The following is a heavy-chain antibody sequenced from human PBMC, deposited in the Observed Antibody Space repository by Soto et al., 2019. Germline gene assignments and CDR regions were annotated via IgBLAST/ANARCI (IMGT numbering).Heavy chain of an antibody. CDR3: AHRHFNKVAYFDY. CDR2: VYWNDDK. V-gene: IGHV2-5*01. CDR1: GFSLSTNGVG. Sequence: QITLKESGPTLVKPTQPLTLTCTVSGFSLSTNGVGVGWIRQPPGKALEWLAIVYWNDDKRYSPSLESRLTIARDASKNQVVLTMTNVDPVDTATYYCAHRHFNKVAYFDYWGQGTLVTVSS. J-gene: IGHJ4*02.